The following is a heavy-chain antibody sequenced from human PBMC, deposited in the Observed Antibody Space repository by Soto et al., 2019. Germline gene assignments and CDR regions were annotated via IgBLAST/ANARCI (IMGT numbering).Heavy chain of an antibody. CDR1: GGTFSSYA. J-gene: IGHJ5*02. Sequence: ASVKVSCKASGGTFSSYAISWVRQAPGQGLEWMGWMNPNSGNTGYAQKFQGRVTMTRNTSISTAYMELSSLRSEDTAVYYCARRGPDSQFDPWGQGTLVTVSS. D-gene: IGHD2-15*01. CDR3: ARRGPDSQFDP. CDR2: MNPNSGNT. V-gene: IGHV1-8*02.